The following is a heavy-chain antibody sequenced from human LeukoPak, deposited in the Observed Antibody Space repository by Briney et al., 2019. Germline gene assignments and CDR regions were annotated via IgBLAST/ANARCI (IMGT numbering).Heavy chain of an antibody. CDR2: ISGSVGST. V-gene: IGHV3-23*01. Sequence: GGSLRLSCAASVFAFSSYGMSCVRQAPGEGLGLVSAISGSVGSTYYADCVNGRVTISRDNSKNTLYVQMNSLRAADPAVYYCAKYYGSGPTTRGMAFDIWGQGTMVTVSS. CDR3: AKYYGSGPTTRGMAFDI. D-gene: IGHD3-10*01. CDR1: VFAFSSYG. J-gene: IGHJ3*02.